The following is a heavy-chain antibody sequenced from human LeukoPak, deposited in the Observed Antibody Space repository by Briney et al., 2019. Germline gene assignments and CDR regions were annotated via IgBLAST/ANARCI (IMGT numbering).Heavy chain of an antibody. CDR2: ITGSGDST. CDR1: GFTFSNYA. J-gene: IGHJ4*02. D-gene: IGHD1-26*01. CDR3: AKTAEWELTYYFDY. Sequence: GGSLRLSCAVSGFTFSNYAMSWVRQAPGKGLEWVSAITGSGDSTYHADSVKGRFTISRDSSKNTLYLQMNSPRAEDTAVYYCAKTAEWELTYYFDYWGQGTLVTVSS. V-gene: IGHV3-23*01.